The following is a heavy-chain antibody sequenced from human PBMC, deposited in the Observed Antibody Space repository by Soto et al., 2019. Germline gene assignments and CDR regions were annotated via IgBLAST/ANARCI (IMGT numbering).Heavy chain of an antibody. Sequence: NPSETLSLTCTVSGGSISSYYWSWIRQPPGKGLEWIGYIYYSGSTNYNPSLKSRVTISVDTSKNQFSLKLSSVTAADTAVYYCARDNRLLIDYWGQGTLVTVSS. J-gene: IGHJ4*02. CDR3: ARDNRLLIDY. CDR1: GGSISSYY. V-gene: IGHV4-59*01. D-gene: IGHD6-25*01. CDR2: IYYSGST.